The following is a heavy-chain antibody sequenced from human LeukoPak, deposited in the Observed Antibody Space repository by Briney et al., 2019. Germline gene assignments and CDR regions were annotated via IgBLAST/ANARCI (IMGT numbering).Heavy chain of an antibody. V-gene: IGHV3-20*04. CDR3: ARGLGYCSSTSCYIPDY. Sequence: GGSLRLSCAASGFTFDDYGMSWVRQAPGKGLEWVSGINWNGGNTGYADSVKGRFTISRDNAKNSLYLQMNSLRAEDTALYYCARGLGYCSSTSCYIPDYWGQGTLVTVSS. CDR1: GFTFDDYG. CDR2: INWNGGNT. J-gene: IGHJ4*02. D-gene: IGHD2-2*02.